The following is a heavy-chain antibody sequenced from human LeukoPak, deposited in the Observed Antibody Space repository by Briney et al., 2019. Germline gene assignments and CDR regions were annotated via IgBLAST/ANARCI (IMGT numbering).Heavy chain of an antibody. D-gene: IGHD6-13*01. Sequence: GGSLRLSCAASGFTFSSYAMHWVRQAPGKGLEWVAVISYDGSNKYYADSVKGRFTISRDDSKNTLYLQMNSLRDEDTAMYYCARDPAGGSYDLWGQGTMVTVSS. V-gene: IGHV3-30-3*01. CDR2: ISYDGSNK. CDR1: GFTFSSYA. CDR3: ARDPAGGSYDL. J-gene: IGHJ3*01.